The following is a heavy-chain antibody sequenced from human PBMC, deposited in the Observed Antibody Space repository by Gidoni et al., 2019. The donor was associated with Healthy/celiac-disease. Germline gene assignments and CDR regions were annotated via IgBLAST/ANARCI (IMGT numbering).Heavy chain of an antibody. CDR3: ARRSSSGDYGDYGLDY. D-gene: IGHD4-17*01. Sequence: QVQLQESGPGLVKPSQTLSLTCTVSGGSISSGGYYWSWIRQHPGKGLEWIGYIYYSGSTYYNPSLKSRVTISVDTSKNQFSLKLSSVTAADTAVYYCARRSSSGDYGDYGLDYWGQGTLVTVSS. CDR2: IYYSGST. CDR1: GGSISSGGYY. J-gene: IGHJ4*02. V-gene: IGHV4-31*03.